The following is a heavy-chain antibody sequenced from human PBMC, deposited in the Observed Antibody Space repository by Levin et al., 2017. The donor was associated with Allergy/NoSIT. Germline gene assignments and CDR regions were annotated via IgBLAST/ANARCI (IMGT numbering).Heavy chain of an antibody. Sequence: GESLKISCAASGFTFSSYAMSWVRQAPGKGLEWVSAISGSGGSTYYADSVKGRFTISRDNSKNTLYLQMNSLRAEDTAVYYCAKDPLLQWLRPTALDYWGQGTLVTVSS. D-gene: IGHD5-12*01. V-gene: IGHV3-23*01. CDR1: GFTFSSYA. CDR2: ISGSGGST. CDR3: AKDPLLQWLRPTALDY. J-gene: IGHJ4*02.